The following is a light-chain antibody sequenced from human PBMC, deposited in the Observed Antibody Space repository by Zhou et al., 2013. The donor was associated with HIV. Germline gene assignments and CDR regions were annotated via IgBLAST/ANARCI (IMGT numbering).Light chain of an antibody. Sequence: EIVLTQSPGTLSLSPGERATLSCRASQSVSSRYLAWYQQKPGQAPRLLIYGASSRAPGIPDRFSGSGSGTEFTLTISSLQPEDFAVYYCQQYNNWPPLTFGPGTKVEIK. J-gene: IGKJ3*01. CDR3: QQYNNWPPLT. CDR1: QSVSSRY. CDR2: GAS. V-gene: IGKV3-20*01.